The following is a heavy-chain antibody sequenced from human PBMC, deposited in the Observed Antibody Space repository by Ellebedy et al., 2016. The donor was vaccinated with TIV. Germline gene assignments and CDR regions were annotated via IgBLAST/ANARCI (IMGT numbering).Heavy chain of an antibody. V-gene: IGHV3-13*01. CDR2: SGAAGDT. Sequence: GESLKISCAASGFSLTGSDLHWVRRPAGKGLEWVSASGAAGDTYYPDSVRGRFTISRDNSKNTLYLQMNSLRADDTAVYYCAKLGGISSWYADYWGQGTLVTVSS. CDR3: AKLGGISSWYADY. CDR1: GFSLTGSD. J-gene: IGHJ4*02. D-gene: IGHD6-13*01.